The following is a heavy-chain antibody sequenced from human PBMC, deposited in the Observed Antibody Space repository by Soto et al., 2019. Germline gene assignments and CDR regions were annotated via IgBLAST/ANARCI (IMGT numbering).Heavy chain of an antibody. CDR3: ARVAGEWFGELPGWFDP. Sequence: AGGSLRLSCAASGFTFSDYYMSWIRQAPGKGLEWVSYISSSGSTIYYADSVKGRFTISRDNAKNSLYLQMNSLRAEDTAVYYCARVAGEWFGELPGWFDPWGQGTLVTVSS. V-gene: IGHV3-11*01. CDR2: ISSSGSTI. D-gene: IGHD3-10*01. CDR1: GFTFSDYY. J-gene: IGHJ5*02.